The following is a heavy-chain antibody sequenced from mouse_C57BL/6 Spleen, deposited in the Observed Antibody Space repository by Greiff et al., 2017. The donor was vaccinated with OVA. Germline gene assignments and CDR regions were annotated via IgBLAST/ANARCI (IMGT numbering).Heavy chain of an antibody. CDR3: ARDYPN. V-gene: IGHV1-50*01. CDR2: IDPSDSYT. D-gene: IGHD5-5*01. CDR1: GYTFTSYW. J-gene: IGHJ2*01. Sequence: QVQLQQPGAELVKPGASVKLSCKASGYTFTSYWMQWVKQRPGQGLEWIGEIDPSDSYTNYNQKFKGKATLTVDTSSSTAYMQLSSLTSEDSAVYYCARDYPNWGQGTTLTVSS.